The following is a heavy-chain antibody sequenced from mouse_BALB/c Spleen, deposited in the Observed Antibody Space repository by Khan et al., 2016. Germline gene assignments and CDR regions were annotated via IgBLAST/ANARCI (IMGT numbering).Heavy chain of an antibody. D-gene: IGHD1-1*02. CDR2: IDPANGIT. CDR1: GFNIKDTY. J-gene: IGHJ4*01. V-gene: IGHV14-3*02. Sequence: VRLQQSGAELVKPGASVKLSCTASGFNIKDTYMHWVKQRPEQGLEWIGRIDPANGITKYDPKFQAKATITADTSSNTAYLHLSSLTSADTAVYYYPKALWSYAMDYCGQGTSVTVSS. CDR3: PKALWSYAMDY.